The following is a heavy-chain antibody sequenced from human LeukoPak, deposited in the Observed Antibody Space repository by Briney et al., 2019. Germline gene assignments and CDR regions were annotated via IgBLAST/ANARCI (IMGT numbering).Heavy chain of an antibody. CDR1: GFTFRSYW. J-gene: IGHJ3*02. CDR2: INSDGSST. Sequence: GGSLRLSCAASGFTFRSYWMHWVRHAPGKGLVWVSRINSDGSSTSYADSVKGRFTISRDNAKNTLYLQMNSLRAEDTAVYYCARDPRYQLLGDAFDIWGQGTMVTVSS. D-gene: IGHD2-2*01. V-gene: IGHV3-74*01. CDR3: ARDPRYQLLGDAFDI.